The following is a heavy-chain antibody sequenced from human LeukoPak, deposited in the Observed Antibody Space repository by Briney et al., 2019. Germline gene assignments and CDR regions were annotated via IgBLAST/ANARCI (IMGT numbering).Heavy chain of an antibody. V-gene: IGHV3-23*01. CDR2: ISGSGGST. CDR1: GFIFSSFG. D-gene: IGHD3-10*01. CDR3: VKGLLWFGELGFDP. Sequence: GGSLRLSCAASGFIFSSFGMSWVRQAPGKGLEWVSSISGSGGSTYFADSVKGRFTISRDLSKNTLYLQLNSLRAEDTAVYYCVKGLLWFGELGFDPWGPGTLVTVSS. J-gene: IGHJ5*02.